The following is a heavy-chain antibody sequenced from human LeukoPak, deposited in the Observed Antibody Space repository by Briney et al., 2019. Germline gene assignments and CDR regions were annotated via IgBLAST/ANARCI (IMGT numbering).Heavy chain of an antibody. Sequence: SETLSLTCTVSGGSISSGDYYWSWIRQPPGKGLEWIGYIYHSGSTYYNPSLKSRVTISVDRSKNQFSLKLSSVTAADTAVYYCARSSSGYADYWGQGTLVTVSS. CDR2: IYHSGST. V-gene: IGHV4-30-2*01. CDR1: GGSISSGDYY. D-gene: IGHD3-22*01. CDR3: ARSSSGYADY. J-gene: IGHJ4*02.